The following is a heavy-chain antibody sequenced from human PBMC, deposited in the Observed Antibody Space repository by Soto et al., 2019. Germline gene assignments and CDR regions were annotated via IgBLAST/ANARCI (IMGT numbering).Heavy chain of an antibody. CDR2: ISGIRDYI. CDR1: GFTFSYYA. CDR3: AREGVHNYNEYYFEC. D-gene: IGHD3-22*01. V-gene: IGHV3-21*06. J-gene: IGHJ4*02. Sequence: GWSLRLSCAASGFTFSYYALHWVRRAPGKGLEWVSSISGIRDYIRYADSVKGRFTISRDNAKTSLYLQMNSLTAEDTAVYYCAREGVHNYNEYYFECWGKGTLVTVSS.